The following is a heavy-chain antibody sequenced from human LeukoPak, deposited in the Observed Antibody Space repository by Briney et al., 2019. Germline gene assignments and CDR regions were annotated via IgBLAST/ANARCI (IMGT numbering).Heavy chain of an antibody. D-gene: IGHD3-10*01. J-gene: IGHJ1*01. Sequence: SVKVSCKASGGTFSSYAISWVRQAPGQGLEWMGRIIPILGIANYAQKFQGRVTITADKSTSTAYMELSSLRSEDTAVYYCARGESLLSHNQYFQHWGQGTLVTVSS. CDR2: IIPILGIA. CDR3: ARGESLLSHNQYFQH. V-gene: IGHV1-69*04. CDR1: GGTFSSYA.